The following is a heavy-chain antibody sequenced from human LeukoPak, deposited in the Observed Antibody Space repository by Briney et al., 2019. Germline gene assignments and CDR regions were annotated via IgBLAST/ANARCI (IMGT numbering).Heavy chain of an antibody. D-gene: IGHD3-22*01. CDR1: GFTFSRYG. Sequence: PGGSLRLSCAASGFTFSRYGMHWVRQAPGKGLEWVAVISYDGSNKYYADSVKGRFTISRDNSKNTLYLQMNSLRAEDTAVYYCAAKGGYYDSSGYYGYWGQGTLVTVSS. V-gene: IGHV3-30*03. J-gene: IGHJ4*02. CDR2: ISYDGSNK. CDR3: AAKGGYYDSSGYYGY.